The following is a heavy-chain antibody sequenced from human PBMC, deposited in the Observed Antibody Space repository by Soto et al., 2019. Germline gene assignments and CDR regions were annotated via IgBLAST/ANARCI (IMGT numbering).Heavy chain of an antibody. Sequence: QVQLVQSGGEVKKPGASVKVSCKASGYTFINYGITWVRQAPGQGLEWLGWISAYNGHTNYAQKFXGRVTMTTHTLXXXAXXELRSLRSDDTAIYYCARRPDIVVVPGFIPSLSYFYNGMDVWGQGTTVTVSS. D-gene: IGHD2-2*01. CDR3: ARRPDIVVVPGFIPSLSYFYNGMDV. V-gene: IGHV1-18*01. CDR2: ISAYNGHT. CDR1: GYTFINYG. J-gene: IGHJ6*02.